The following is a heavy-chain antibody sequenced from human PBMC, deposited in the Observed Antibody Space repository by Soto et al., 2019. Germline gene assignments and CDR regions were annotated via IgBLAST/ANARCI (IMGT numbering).Heavy chain of an antibody. CDR3: AREDYYYGSGSYFSYRPPENWFDP. CDR1: GYTFTSYG. Sequence: ASVKVSCKASGYTFTSYGTSWVRQAPGQGLEWMGWISAYNGNTNYAQKLQGRVTMTTDTSTSTAYMELRSLRSDDTAVYYCAREDYYYGSGSYFSYRPPENWFDPWGQGTLVTVSS. J-gene: IGHJ5*02. D-gene: IGHD3-10*01. CDR2: ISAYNGNT. V-gene: IGHV1-18*01.